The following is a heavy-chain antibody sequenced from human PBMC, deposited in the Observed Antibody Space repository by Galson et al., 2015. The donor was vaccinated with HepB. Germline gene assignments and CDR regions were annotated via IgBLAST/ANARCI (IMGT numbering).Heavy chain of an antibody. CDR1: GYTFTSYY. V-gene: IGHV1-46*01. CDR2: INPSGGST. Sequence: SVKVSCKASGYTFTSYYMHWVRQAPGQGLEWMGIINPSGGSTSYAQKFQGRVTMTRDTPTSTVYMELSSLRSEDTAVYYCARPLDSCSGGSCYSALDYWGQGTLVTVSS. J-gene: IGHJ4*02. CDR3: ARPLDSCSGGSCYSALDY. D-gene: IGHD2-15*01.